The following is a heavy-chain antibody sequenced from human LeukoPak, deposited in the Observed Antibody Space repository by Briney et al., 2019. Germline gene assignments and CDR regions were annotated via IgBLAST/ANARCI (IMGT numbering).Heavy chain of an antibody. CDR1: GFTFSSYA. J-gene: IGHJ5*02. D-gene: IGHD3-3*01. V-gene: IGHV3-23*01. CDR2: ISGSGGST. CDR3: ARASWGGPTIFAPLLQKPYWFDP. Sequence: GGSLRLSCAASGFTFSSYAMSWVRQAPGKGLEWVSAISGSGGSTYYADSVKGRFTISRDNSKNTLYLQMNSLRAEDTAVYYCARASWGGPTIFAPLLQKPYWFDPWGQGTLVTVSS.